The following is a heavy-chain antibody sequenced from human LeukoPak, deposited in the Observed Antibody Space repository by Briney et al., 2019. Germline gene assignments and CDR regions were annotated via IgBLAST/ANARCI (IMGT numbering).Heavy chain of an antibody. V-gene: IGHV1-8*01. Sequence: VASVKVSCKASGYTFTSYDINWVRQATGQGLEWMGWMNPNSGNTGYAQKFQGRVTMTRNTSISTAYMELSSLRSEDTAVYYCARGQDTAMGRDYGMDVWGQGTTVTVSS. D-gene: IGHD5-18*01. J-gene: IGHJ6*02. CDR2: MNPNSGNT. CDR3: ARGQDTAMGRDYGMDV. CDR1: GYTFTSYD.